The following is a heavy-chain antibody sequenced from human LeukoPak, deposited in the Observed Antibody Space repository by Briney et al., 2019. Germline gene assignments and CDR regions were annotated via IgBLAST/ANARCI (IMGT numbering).Heavy chain of an antibody. V-gene: IGHV1-2*04. J-gene: IGHJ4*02. CDR2: INPNSGGT. CDR3: ARETGYSSSWYFFDY. D-gene: IGHD6-13*01. CDR1: GYTFTGYY. Sequence: ASVKVSCKASGYTFTGYYMHWVRQAPGRGLEWMGWINPNSGGTNYAQKFQGWVTMTRDTSISTAYMELSRLRSDDTAVYYCARETGYSSSWYFFDYWGQGTLVTVSS.